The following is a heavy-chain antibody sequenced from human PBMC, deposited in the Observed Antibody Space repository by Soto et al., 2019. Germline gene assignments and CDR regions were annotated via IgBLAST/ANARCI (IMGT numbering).Heavy chain of an antibody. CDR2: IKQDGSEK. V-gene: IGHV3-7*01. J-gene: IGHJ3*02. Sequence: GGSLRLSCAASGFTFSSYWMSWVRQAPGKGLEWVANIKQDGSEKYYVDSVKGRFTISRDNAKNSLYLQMNSLRAEDTAVYYCARELIVVVPAAMVSGDAFDIWGQGTMVTVSS. CDR1: GFTFSSYW. CDR3: ARELIVVVPAAMVSGDAFDI. D-gene: IGHD2-2*01.